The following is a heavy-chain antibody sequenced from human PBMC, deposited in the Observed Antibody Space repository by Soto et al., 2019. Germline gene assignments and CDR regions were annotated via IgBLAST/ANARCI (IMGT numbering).Heavy chain of an antibody. J-gene: IGHJ6*02. D-gene: IGHD2-15*01. V-gene: IGHV1-69*01. CDR3: ASTIVVVVAATPYYYYGMDV. CDR2: IIPIFGTA. Sequence: QVQLVQSGAEVKKPGSSVKVSCKASGGTFSSYAISWVRQAPGQGLEWMGGIIPIFGTANYAQKFQGRVTITADESTSPAYMELSSLRSEDTAVYYCASTIVVVVAATPYYYYGMDVWGQGTTVTVSS. CDR1: GGTFSSYA.